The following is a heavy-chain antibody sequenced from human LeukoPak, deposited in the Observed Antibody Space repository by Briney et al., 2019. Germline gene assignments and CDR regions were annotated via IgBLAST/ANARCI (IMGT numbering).Heavy chain of an antibody. J-gene: IGHJ4*02. D-gene: IGHD1-26*01. Sequence: ASVKVSCKASGYTFTDFYIHWVRQAPGQGLEWMGWMNPNSGNTGYAQKFQGRVTMTRNTSISTAYMELSSLRSEDTAVYYCARALSGSYYPFDYWGQGTLVTVSS. CDR3: ARALSGSYYPFDY. CDR2: MNPNSGNT. CDR1: GYTFTDFY. V-gene: IGHV1-8*02.